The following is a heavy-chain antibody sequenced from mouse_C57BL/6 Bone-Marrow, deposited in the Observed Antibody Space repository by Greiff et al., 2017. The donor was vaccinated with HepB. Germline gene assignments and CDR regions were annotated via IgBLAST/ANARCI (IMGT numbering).Heavy chain of an antibody. CDR1: GYTFTSYW. CDR2: IDPSDSYT. CDR3: ARRAAQATPFAY. J-gene: IGHJ3*01. D-gene: IGHD3-2*02. V-gene: IGHV1-50*01. Sequence: QVQLQQPGAELVKPGASVKLSCKASGYTFTSYWMQWVKQRPGQGLEWIGEIDPSDSYTNYNQKFKGKATLTADKSSSTAYMELRSLTSEDSAVYFCARRAAQATPFAYWGQGTLVTVSA.